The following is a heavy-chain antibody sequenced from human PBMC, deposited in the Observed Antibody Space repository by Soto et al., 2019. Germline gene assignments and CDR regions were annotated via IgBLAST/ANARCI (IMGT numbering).Heavy chain of an antibody. CDR3: ARYDSSGYYPGDFDY. Sequence: ASVKVSCKASGYTFTSYGISWVRQAPGQGLEWMGWISAYNGNTNYAQKLQGRVTMTTDTSTSTAYMELRSLRSDDTAVYYCARYDSSGYYPGDFDYWGQGTLVTVPQ. J-gene: IGHJ4*02. CDR1: GYTFTSYG. V-gene: IGHV1-18*04. D-gene: IGHD3-22*01. CDR2: ISAYNGNT.